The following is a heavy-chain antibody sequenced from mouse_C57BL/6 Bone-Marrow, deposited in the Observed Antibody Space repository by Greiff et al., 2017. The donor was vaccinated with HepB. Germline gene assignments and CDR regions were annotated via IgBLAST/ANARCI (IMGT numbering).Heavy chain of an antibody. Sequence: VQLVESGAELARPGASVKLSCKASGYTFTSYGISWVKQRTGQGLEWIGEIYPRSGNTYYNEKFKGKATLTADKSSSTAYMELRSLTSADSAVYFCAMYYYGSSYRFAYWGQGTLVTVSA. J-gene: IGHJ3*01. V-gene: IGHV1-81*01. D-gene: IGHD1-1*01. CDR2: IYPRSGNT. CDR3: AMYYYGSSYRFAY. CDR1: GYTFTSYG.